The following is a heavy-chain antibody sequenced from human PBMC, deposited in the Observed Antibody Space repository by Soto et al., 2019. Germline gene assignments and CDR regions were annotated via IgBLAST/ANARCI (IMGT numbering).Heavy chain of an antibody. CDR3: ARERAGYSYGLYYYGMDV. J-gene: IGHJ6*02. Sequence: GESLKISCNGSGYSFTSYWISWVRQMPGKGLEWMGRIDPSDSYTNYSPSFQGHVTISADKSISTAYLQWSSLKASDTAMYYCARERAGYSYGLYYYGMDVWGQGTTVTVSS. D-gene: IGHD5-18*01. V-gene: IGHV5-10-1*01. CDR1: GYSFTSYW. CDR2: IDPSDSYT.